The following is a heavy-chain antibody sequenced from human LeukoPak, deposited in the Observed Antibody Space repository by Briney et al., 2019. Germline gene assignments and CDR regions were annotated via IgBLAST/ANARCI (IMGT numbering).Heavy chain of an antibody. V-gene: IGHV4-4*07. CDR2: IYISGNT. CDR3: ARNAGDY. D-gene: IGHD1-1*01. J-gene: IGHJ4*02. Sequence: PSETLSLTCTVSGGSISDFYWSWIRQPAGKGLEWIGRIYISGNTNYNPSLKSRVTMSLDTSKNHFALRLRSVTAADTAAYYCARNAGDYWGQGTLVTVSS. CDR1: GGSISDFY.